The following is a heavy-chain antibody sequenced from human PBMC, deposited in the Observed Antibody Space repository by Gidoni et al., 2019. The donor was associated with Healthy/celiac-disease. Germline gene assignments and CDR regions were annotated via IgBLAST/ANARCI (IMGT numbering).Heavy chain of an antibody. CDR3: AKDPGTDYYYYYYMDV. CDR2: ISGSGGST. CDR1: GFTFSIYA. Sequence: EVQLLESGGGLVQPGGSLRLSCAASGFTFSIYAMRWVRQAPGKGLEWVSAISGSGGSTYYADSVKGRFTISRDNSKNTLYLQMNSLRAEDTAVYYCAKDPGTDYYYYYYMDVWGKGTTVTVSS. V-gene: IGHV3-23*01. D-gene: IGHD1-1*01. J-gene: IGHJ6*03.